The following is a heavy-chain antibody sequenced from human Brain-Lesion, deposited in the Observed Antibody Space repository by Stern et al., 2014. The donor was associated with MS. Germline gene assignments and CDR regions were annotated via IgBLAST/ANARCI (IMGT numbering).Heavy chain of an antibody. CDR1: GFTFTSSA. CDR2: IVAGSGNT. V-gene: IGHV1-58*01. Sequence: QLVQSGPEVKKPGTSVKVSCKASGFTFTSSAVQWVRQARGQRLEWIGRIVAGSGNTNYAQKFQERVTITRDMSTSTAYMELSSLRSEDTAVYYCAADPTTGSSSWYYIPNWFDPWGQGTLVTVSS. CDR3: AADPTTGSSSWYYIPNWFDP. D-gene: IGHD6-13*01. J-gene: IGHJ5*02.